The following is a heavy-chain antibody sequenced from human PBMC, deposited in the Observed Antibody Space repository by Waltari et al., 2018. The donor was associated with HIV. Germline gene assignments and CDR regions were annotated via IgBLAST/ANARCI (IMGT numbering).Heavy chain of an antibody. Sequence: QVQLQESGPGLVKPSQTLSLTCTVSGGSISSGGYYWNWIRQHPGKGLEWIGYIYYSGSTYYNPSLKSRVTISVDTSKNQFSLKLSSVTAADTAVYYCARGAYGSGRRYNWFDPWGQGTLVTVSS. CDR3: ARGAYGSGRRYNWFDP. J-gene: IGHJ5*02. D-gene: IGHD3-10*01. CDR1: GGSISSGGYY. CDR2: IYYSGST. V-gene: IGHV4-31*03.